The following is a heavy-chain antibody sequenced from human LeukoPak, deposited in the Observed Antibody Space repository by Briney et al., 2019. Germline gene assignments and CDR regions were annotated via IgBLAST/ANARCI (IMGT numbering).Heavy chain of an antibody. Sequence: GGSLRLSCAASGFTFSSYWMSWVRQAPGKGLEWVANIKQDGSEKYYVDSVKGRFIISRDNSKNTLYLQMNSLRAEDTAVYYCAKDRRRDDILTGSFSDWGQGTLVTVSS. J-gene: IGHJ4*02. CDR2: IKQDGSEK. D-gene: IGHD3-9*01. CDR1: GFTFSSYW. CDR3: AKDRRRDDILTGSFSD. V-gene: IGHV3-7*01.